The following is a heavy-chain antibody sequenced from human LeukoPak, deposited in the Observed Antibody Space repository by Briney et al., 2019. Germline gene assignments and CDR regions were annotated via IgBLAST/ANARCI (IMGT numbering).Heavy chain of an antibody. CDR3: AKVHRSGWYALNLCDY. Sequence: TGGSLRLSCAASGFTFSSYGMHWVRQAPGKGLEWVAFIRYDGSNKYYADSVKGRSTISRDNPKNTLYLQMNSLRAEDTAVYYCAKVHRSGWYALNLCDYWGQGTLVTVSS. J-gene: IGHJ4*02. D-gene: IGHD6-19*01. CDR1: GFTFSSYG. CDR2: IRYDGSNK. V-gene: IGHV3-30*02.